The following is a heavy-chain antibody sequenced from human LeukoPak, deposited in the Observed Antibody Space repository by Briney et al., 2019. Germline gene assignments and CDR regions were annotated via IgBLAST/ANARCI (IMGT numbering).Heavy chain of an antibody. CDR2: ISAYNGNT. CDR1: GYTFTSYG. CDR3: AREKRGYSYGYLDY. Sequence: ASVKVSCKASGYTFTSYGISWVRQAPGQGLEWMGWISAYNGNTHYAQKLQGRVTMTTDTSTSTAYMELRSLRSDDTAVYYCAREKRGYSYGYLDYWGQGTLVTVSS. V-gene: IGHV1-18*04. D-gene: IGHD5-18*01. J-gene: IGHJ4*02.